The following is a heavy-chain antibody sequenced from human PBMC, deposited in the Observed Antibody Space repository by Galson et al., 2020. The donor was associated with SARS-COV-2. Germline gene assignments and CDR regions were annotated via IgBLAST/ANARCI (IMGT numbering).Heavy chain of an antibody. J-gene: IGHJ5*02. CDR1: GGSISSSSYY. V-gene: IGHV4-39*01. CDR2: IYSGST. D-gene: IGHD6-13*01. Sequence: SETLSLTCTVSGGSISSSSYYWGWIRQPPGKGLEWIGSIYSGSTYYNPSLKSRVTISVDTSKNQFSLKLSSVTAADTAVYYCAARYSSSWFGDNWFDPWGQGTLVTVSS. CDR3: AARYSSSWFGDNWFDP.